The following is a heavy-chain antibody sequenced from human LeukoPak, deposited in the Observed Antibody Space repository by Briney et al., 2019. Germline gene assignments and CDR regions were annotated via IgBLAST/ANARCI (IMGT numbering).Heavy chain of an antibody. V-gene: IGHV3-74*01. CDR2: INSDGSST. D-gene: IGHD3-10*01. J-gene: IGHJ4*02. Sequence: PGGSLRLSCAASGFTFSSYWMHWVRQAPGKGLVWVSRINSDGSSTSYADSVKGRFTISRDNAKNTLYPQMNSLRAEDTAVYYCARGYGSGTLDYWGQGTLVTVSS. CDR3: ARGYGSGTLDY. CDR1: GFTFSSYW.